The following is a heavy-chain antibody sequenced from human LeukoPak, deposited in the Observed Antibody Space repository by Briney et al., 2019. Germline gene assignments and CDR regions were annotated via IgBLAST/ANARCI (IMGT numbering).Heavy chain of an antibody. CDR1: GFTFSSYA. J-gene: IGHJ4*02. D-gene: IGHD1-26*01. CDR2: ISGSGGST. CDR3: AKDVGKWESLHFFDY. Sequence: GGSLRLSCAASGFTFSSYAMSWVRQAPGKGLEWVSAISGSGGSTYYADSVKGRFTISRDNSKNMLYLQMNSLRAEDTAVYYCAKDVGKWESLHFFDYWGQGTLVTVSS. V-gene: IGHV3-23*01.